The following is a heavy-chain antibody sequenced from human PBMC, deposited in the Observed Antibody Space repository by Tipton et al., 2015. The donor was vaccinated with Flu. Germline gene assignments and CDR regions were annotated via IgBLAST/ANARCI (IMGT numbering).Heavy chain of an antibody. D-gene: IGHD6-19*01. CDR3: AKDGWDTSGWYPFDY. CDR2: IRHDESDK. CDR1: GFAFSGYG. V-gene: IGHV3-30*02. Sequence: SLRLSCAASGFAFSGYGMHWVRQAPRKGLEWVAFIRHDESDKYYSDSVKGRFTISRDKSKDALYLLISSLRAEDTAVYYCAKDGWDTSGWYPFDYWGQGTLVTVSS. J-gene: IGHJ4*02.